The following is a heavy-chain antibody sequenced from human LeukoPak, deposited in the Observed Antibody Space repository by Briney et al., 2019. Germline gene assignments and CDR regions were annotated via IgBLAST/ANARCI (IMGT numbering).Heavy chain of an antibody. CDR1: GYTFTSYE. Sequence: GASVKVSCKASGYTFTSYEINWVRQATGQGLEWMGWMNPNTGNTVYAQKFQGRVTITRNTSISTAYMELRSLRSEDTAVYYCARALTVVRDYYFDYWGQGTLVTVSS. CDR3: ARALTVVRDYYFDY. CDR2: MNPNTGNT. V-gene: IGHV1-8*03. D-gene: IGHD3-10*01. J-gene: IGHJ4*02.